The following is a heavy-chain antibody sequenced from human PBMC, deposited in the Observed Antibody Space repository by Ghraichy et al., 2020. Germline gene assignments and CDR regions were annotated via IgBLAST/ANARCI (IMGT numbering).Heavy chain of an antibody. CDR2: VYSTGGT. CDR3: ARDGYGDVGYFDY. Sequence: LSLTCIVSGGSFSSGLYYWSWIRQPAGKELEWIGRVYSTGGTIYNPSLNNRVTISVDTSKNQFSLRLTSVTAADTAVYYCARDGYGDVGYFDYWGQGTLVTVSP. CDR1: GGSFSSGLYY. J-gene: IGHJ4*02. D-gene: IGHD4-17*01. V-gene: IGHV4-61*02.